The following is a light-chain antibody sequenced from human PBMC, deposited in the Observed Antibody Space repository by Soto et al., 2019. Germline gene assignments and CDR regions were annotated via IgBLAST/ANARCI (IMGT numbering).Light chain of an antibody. J-gene: IGLJ2*01. Sequence: QPVLTQPASVSGSPGQSITISCTGTSSDVGGYNYVSWYQQHPGKAPKLMIYEVSNRPSGVSNRFSGSKSGNTASLTISGLQAEDEADYHCSSYTTRSTLVVFGGGTKLTVL. CDR2: EVS. V-gene: IGLV2-14*01. CDR3: SSYTTRSTLVV. CDR1: SSDVGGYNY.